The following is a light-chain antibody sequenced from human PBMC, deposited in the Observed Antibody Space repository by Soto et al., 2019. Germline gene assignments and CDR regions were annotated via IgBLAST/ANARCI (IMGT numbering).Light chain of an antibody. CDR2: EVS. CDR1: SSDFGDYDY. V-gene: IGLV2-14*01. Sequence: SVLTQPASVSGSPGQSITISCTGTSSDFGDYDYVSWYLQHPGKVPKLMIYEVSNRPSGVSNRFSGSKSGNTASLTISGLQAEDEADYYCSSYTTNITPVVFGGGTKVTVL. J-gene: IGLJ2*01. CDR3: SSYTTNITPVV.